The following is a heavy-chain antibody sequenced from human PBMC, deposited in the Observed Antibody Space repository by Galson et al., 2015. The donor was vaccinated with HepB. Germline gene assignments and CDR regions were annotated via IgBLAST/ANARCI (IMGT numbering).Heavy chain of an antibody. D-gene: IGHD6-13*01. J-gene: IGHJ4*02. CDR2: VSWNGGST. CDR1: GFTFDDYG. CDR3: ARGARDGSSWYSRPIDY. V-gene: IGHV3-20*01. Sequence: SLRLSCAASGFTFDDYGMSWVRQAPGKGLEWVSGVSWNGGSTGYADSVKGRFTISRDNAKNSLYLQMNTLRVEDTAFYHCARGARDGSSWYSRPIDYWGQGTLVTVSS.